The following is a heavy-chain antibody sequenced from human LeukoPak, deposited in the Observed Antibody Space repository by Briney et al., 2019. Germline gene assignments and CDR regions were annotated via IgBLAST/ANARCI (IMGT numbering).Heavy chain of an antibody. CDR2: ISGSGGST. Sequence: GGSLRLSCAASGFTFSSYAMSWVRQAPGKGLEWVSAISGSGGSTYYADSVKGRFTISRDNSKNTLYLQMNSLRAEDTAVYYCAKEVATALLGVDAFDIWGQGTMVTVSS. V-gene: IGHV3-23*01. CDR1: GFTFSSYA. J-gene: IGHJ3*02. D-gene: IGHD2-15*01. CDR3: AKEVATALLGVDAFDI.